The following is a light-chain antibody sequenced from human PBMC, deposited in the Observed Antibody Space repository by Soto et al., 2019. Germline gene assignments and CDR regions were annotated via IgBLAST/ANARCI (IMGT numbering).Light chain of an antibody. CDR2: EVS. CDR1: SSDIGGYNY. J-gene: IGLJ1*01. CDR3: NSWTSSSNYI. V-gene: IGLV2-14*01. Sequence: QSVLRHPGSASWSPGHAIAISCTGTSSDIGGYNYVTWHQQHPGKVPKLIIYEVSNRPSGVSDRFSGSESGNTASLTISGLQAEDEADYYCNSWTSSSNYIFGTGTKVTVL.